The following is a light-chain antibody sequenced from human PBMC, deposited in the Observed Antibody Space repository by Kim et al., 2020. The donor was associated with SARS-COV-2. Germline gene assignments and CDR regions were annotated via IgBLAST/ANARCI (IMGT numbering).Light chain of an antibody. Sequence: GQSGTISCTGTSSDVGGYNYVSWYQQHPGKAPKLMIYDVSKRPSGVPDRFSGSKSGNTASLTISGLQAEDEADYYCCSYAGSYTYVLGTGTKVTVL. V-gene: IGLV2-11*01. CDR3: CSYAGSYTYV. CDR2: DVS. J-gene: IGLJ1*01. CDR1: SSDVGGYNY.